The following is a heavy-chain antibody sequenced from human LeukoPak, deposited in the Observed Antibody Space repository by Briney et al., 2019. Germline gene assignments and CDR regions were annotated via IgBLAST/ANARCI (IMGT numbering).Heavy chain of an antibody. Sequence: TGGSLRLSCVASGFTFSSYWMSWVRQAPGKGLEWVAKIKQDGGEKYYVDSVTGRFTISRDNAKNSLYLQMNSLRAEDTAVYYCARDSGRSCSWFWGQGTLVTVSS. V-gene: IGHV3-7*01. CDR3: ARDSGRSCSWF. CDR1: GFTFSSYW. J-gene: IGHJ4*02. D-gene: IGHD6-19*01. CDR2: IKQDGGEK.